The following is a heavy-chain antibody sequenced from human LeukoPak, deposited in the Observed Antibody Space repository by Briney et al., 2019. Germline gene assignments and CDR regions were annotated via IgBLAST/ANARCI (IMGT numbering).Heavy chain of an antibody. D-gene: IGHD1-26*01. CDR1: EYTFTGYY. CDR2: INPNNGGT. J-gene: IGHJ4*02. V-gene: IGHV1-2*06. Sequence: PGASVKVSCKASEYTFTGYYMHWVRQAPGQGLEWMGRINPNNGGTNHAQKFQGRVTMTGDTSISTAYMELNSLRSDDTAVYYCTRESGSYHGNDFWGQGTLVTVSS. CDR3: TRESGSYHGNDF.